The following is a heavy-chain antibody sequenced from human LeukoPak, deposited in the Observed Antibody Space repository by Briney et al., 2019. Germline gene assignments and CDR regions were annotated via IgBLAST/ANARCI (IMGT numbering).Heavy chain of an antibody. CDR3: ARHLYSPPDYGDNYGMDV. CDR2: ICYSGST. Sequence: PSETLSLTCTVSGGSISSYYWSWIRQPPGKGLDWIGYICYSGSTNYNPSLKSRVTISVDTSKNQFSLKLSSVTAADTAVYYCARHLYSPPDYGDNYGMDVWGQGTTVTVSS. D-gene: IGHD4-17*01. CDR1: GGSISSYY. V-gene: IGHV4-59*08. J-gene: IGHJ6*02.